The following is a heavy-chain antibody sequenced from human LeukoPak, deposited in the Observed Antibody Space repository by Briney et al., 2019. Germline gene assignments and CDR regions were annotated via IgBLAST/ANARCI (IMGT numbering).Heavy chain of an antibody. CDR3: ARGGDSRFDY. V-gene: IGHV4-4*02. J-gene: IGHJ4*02. D-gene: IGHD2-21*02. CDR1: GDYISSDKW. CDR2: VHHRRNT. Sequence: SETLSLTCAVSGDYISSDKWWSWVRQPPGRGLEWIGEVHHRRNTNYSPSLKSRVTISVDKSKNQFSLKLISVTAADTAVYYCARGGDSRFDYWGQGTLVTVSS.